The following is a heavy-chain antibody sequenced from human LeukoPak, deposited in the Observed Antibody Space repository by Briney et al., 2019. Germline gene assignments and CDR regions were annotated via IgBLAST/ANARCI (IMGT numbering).Heavy chain of an antibody. CDR1: GGSISSYN. D-gene: IGHD5-18*01. Sequence: SETLSLTCTDSGGSISSYNWSWIRQPPGKGLEWIGYIYYSGRTNDNPSLKSRVTISVDSPKMPFSLKLSSVTAADTAVYYCAGLVGTAMSYWGQGTLVTVSS. J-gene: IGHJ4*02. CDR2: IYYSGRT. CDR3: AGLVGTAMSY. V-gene: IGHV4-59*08.